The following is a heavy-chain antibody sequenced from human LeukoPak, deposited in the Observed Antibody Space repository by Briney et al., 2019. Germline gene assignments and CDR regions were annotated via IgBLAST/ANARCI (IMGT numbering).Heavy chain of an antibody. D-gene: IGHD1-7*01. CDR2: IKTDGCEK. J-gene: IGHJ6*03. CDR1: GFTFSNYW. CDR3: AKGGWTYGKASYYYYYTDV. V-gene: IGHV3-7*03. Sequence: GGSLRLSCEGSGFTFSNYWMGWVRQAPGKGLQWVDNIKTDGCEKYYVDAAKGRFTISRDNAKHSLYLQINRPTGEDTAVYYCAKGGWTYGKASYYYYYTDVWGKGTTVTVSS.